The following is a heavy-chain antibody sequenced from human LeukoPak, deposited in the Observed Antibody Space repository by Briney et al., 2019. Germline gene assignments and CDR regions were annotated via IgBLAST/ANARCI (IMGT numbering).Heavy chain of an antibody. CDR2: IYYSGNT. CDR3: ANAREPPYRGIYYYFES. CDR1: GDSITTSY. V-gene: IGHV4-59*01. Sequence: SETLSLTCTVSGDSITTSYWSWIRQPPGKGLEWIGYIYYSGNTNYNPSLRSRVTISVDTSKSQFSLHLTPVTAADTAVYYCANAREPPYRGIYYYFESWGQGTLVTVSS. J-gene: IGHJ4*02. D-gene: IGHD1-26*01.